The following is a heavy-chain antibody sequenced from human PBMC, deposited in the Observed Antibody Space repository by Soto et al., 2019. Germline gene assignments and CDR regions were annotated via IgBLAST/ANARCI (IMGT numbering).Heavy chain of an antibody. CDR2: IIPIFGTA. CDR1: GGTFSSYA. V-gene: IGHV1-69*06. J-gene: IGHJ6*02. D-gene: IGHD2-2*01. Sequence: QVQLVQSGAEVKKPGSSVKVSCKASGGTFSSYAISWVRQAPGQVLEWMGGIIPIFGTANYAQKFQGRVTITADKSTSTAYMELSSLRSEDTAVYYCARDGRYCSSTSCYYYYGMDVWGQGTTVTVSS. CDR3: ARDGRYCSSTSCYYYYGMDV.